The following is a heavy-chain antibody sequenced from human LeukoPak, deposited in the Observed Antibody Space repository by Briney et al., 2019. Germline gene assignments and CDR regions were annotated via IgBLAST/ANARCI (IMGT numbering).Heavy chain of an antibody. CDR3: ARDASSDGYKPFDY. D-gene: IGHD5-24*01. V-gene: IGHV4-39*07. CDR1: GFSISSSSYY. J-gene: IGHJ4*02. Sequence: SETLSLTCTASGFSISSSSYYWGWIRQPPGKGQEWIASIYYSGSTYYNPSLKSRVTISVDTSKNQFSLKLSSVTAADTAVYYCARDASSDGYKPFDYWGQGTLVTVSS. CDR2: IYYSGST.